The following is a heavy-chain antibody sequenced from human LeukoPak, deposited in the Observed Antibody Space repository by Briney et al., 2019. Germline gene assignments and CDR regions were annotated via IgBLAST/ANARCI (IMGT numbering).Heavy chain of an antibody. D-gene: IGHD3-10*01. CDR1: GFTFSSYS. V-gene: IGHV3-21*04. CDR2: ISSSSSYI. CDR3: AKGPTAGYGSGISWFDP. Sequence: GGSLGLSCAASGFTFSSYSMNWVRQAPGKGLEWVSSISSSSSYIYYADSVKGRFTISRDNAKNSLYLQMNSLRAEDTALYYCAKGPTAGYGSGISWFDPWGQGTLVTVSS. J-gene: IGHJ5*02.